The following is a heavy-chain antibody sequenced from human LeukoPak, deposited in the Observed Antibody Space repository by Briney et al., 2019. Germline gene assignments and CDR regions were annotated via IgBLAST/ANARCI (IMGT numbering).Heavy chain of an antibody. Sequence: PGGSLRLSCAASGFTVSSNYMSWVRQAPGKGLEWVSVIYSGGSTYYADSVKGRFTISRDNSENTLYLQMNSLRAEDTAVYYCARVFSGTFDYWGQGTLVTVSS. J-gene: IGHJ4*02. CDR3: ARVFSGTFDY. CDR2: IYSGGST. D-gene: IGHD1-1*01. V-gene: IGHV3-66*02. CDR1: GFTVSSNY.